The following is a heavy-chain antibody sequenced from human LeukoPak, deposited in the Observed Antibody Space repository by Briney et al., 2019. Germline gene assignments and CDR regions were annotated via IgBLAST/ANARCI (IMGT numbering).Heavy chain of an antibody. V-gene: IGHV3-30*18. CDR1: GFTFRSYV. Sequence: PGGSLRLSGAASGFTFRSYVMHWVRQAPGKGLEWVAAISYEDGSNKYYADSVKGRVTISRDNSKNTLYLQMNSLRAEDTAIYSCTKERPEESYASDSYFDYWGQGPLVTVS. CDR3: TKERPEESYASDSYFDY. J-gene: IGHJ4*02. CDR2: ISYEDGSNK. D-gene: IGHD3-10*01.